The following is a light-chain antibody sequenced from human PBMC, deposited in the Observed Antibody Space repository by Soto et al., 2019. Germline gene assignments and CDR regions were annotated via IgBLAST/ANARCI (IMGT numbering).Light chain of an antibody. J-gene: IGLJ2*01. Sequence: QSALTQPASVSGSPGQSITISCTGTSNDLGPYNYVSWYQQHPGKAPRLLIYDVTNRPSGVSDRFSGSKSGRTASLTISGLQAEDEADYYCSSYTSIIAVVFGGGTQLTVL. CDR2: DVT. CDR3: SSYTSIIAVV. CDR1: SNDLGPYNY. V-gene: IGLV2-14*03.